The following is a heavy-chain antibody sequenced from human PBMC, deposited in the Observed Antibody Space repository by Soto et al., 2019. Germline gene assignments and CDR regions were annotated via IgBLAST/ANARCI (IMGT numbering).Heavy chain of an antibody. CDR3: AIDGSGSYLAY. D-gene: IGHD5-12*01. CDR1: AFTFSDYY. CDR2: ISSSGSTI. V-gene: IGHV3-11*01. Sequence: GGSLRLSCAASAFTFSDYYMSWIRQAPGKGLEWVSYISSSGSTIYYADSVKGRFTISRENAKNSLYLQMNSLRAEVLVVYYDAIDGSGSYLAYWGKGTLVTVSS. J-gene: IGHJ4*02.